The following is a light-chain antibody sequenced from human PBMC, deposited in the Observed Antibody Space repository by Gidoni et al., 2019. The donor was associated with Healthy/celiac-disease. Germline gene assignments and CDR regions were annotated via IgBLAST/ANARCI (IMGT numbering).Light chain of an antibody. CDR3: QQRSNWPLGS. V-gene: IGKV3-11*01. CDR2: DAS. Sequence: EIVLTQSPATLSWSPGERATLSCRASQSVSSYLAWYQQKPGQAPRLLIYDASNRATGLPARFSCSGSGTDFTLTISRLEPVDFAVYYCQQRSNWPLGSFGGGTKVEIK. J-gene: IGKJ4*01. CDR1: QSVSSY.